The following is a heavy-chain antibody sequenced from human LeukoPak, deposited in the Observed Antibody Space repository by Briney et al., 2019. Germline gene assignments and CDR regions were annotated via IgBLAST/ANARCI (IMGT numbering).Heavy chain of an antibody. CDR2: IWFDGSNK. V-gene: IGHV3-33*06. Sequence: GRSLRLSCAASGFTFSTYGMHWVRQAPGRGLEWVAVIWFDGSNKYNADSVRGRFTISRDNSKNTLYLEMNSLRDVDTAVYYCAKASGRYCSSTRCQAPLDYWGQGTLVTVSS. J-gene: IGHJ4*02. D-gene: IGHD2-2*01. CDR3: AKASGRYCSSTRCQAPLDY. CDR1: GFTFSTYG.